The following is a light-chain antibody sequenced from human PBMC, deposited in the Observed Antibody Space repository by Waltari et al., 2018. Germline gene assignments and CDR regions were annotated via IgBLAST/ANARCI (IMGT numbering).Light chain of an antibody. CDR3: QQYDISPLT. Sequence: EIVLTQSQGTLSLSPGERATLSCRASQTVRTTYLAWYQQKPGQAPTLRIYGASSRATGIPDRFSGSGSGTDFSLTISSLEPEDFAVYYCQQYDISPLTFGGGTKVEIK. J-gene: IGKJ4*01. CDR2: GAS. V-gene: IGKV3-20*01. CDR1: QTVRTTY.